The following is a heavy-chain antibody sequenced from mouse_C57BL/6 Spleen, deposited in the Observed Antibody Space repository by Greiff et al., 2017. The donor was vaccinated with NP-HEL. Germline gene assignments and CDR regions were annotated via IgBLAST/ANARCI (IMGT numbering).Heavy chain of an antibody. J-gene: IGHJ1*03. CDR3: ARDPTGTGWYFDV. D-gene: IGHD4-1*02. Sequence: QVHVKQSGAELARPGASVKLSCKASGYTFTSYGISWVKQRTGQGLEWIGEIYPRSGNTYYNEKFKGKATLTADKSSSTAYMELRSLTSEDSAVYFCARDPTGTGWYFDVWGTGTTVTVSS. CDR1: GYTFTSYG. V-gene: IGHV1-81*01. CDR2: IYPRSGNT.